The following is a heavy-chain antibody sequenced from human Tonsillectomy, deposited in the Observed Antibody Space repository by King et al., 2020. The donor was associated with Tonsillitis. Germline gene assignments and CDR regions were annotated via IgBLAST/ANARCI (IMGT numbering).Heavy chain of an antibody. CDR3: AGEVGVDPYTYNYMDV. Sequence: VQLQQSGPGLVKPSQTLSLTCAISGDSVSSNSAAWNWIRQSPARGLEWLGRTYYRSKWYHDYADSVKSRITINPDTSKNQFSLQLNSVTPEDTAVYYGAGEVGVDPYTYNYMDVWGKGTTVTVSS. CDR2: TYYRSKWYH. CDR1: GDSVSSNSAA. D-gene: IGHD3-3*01. J-gene: IGHJ6*03. V-gene: IGHV6-1*01.